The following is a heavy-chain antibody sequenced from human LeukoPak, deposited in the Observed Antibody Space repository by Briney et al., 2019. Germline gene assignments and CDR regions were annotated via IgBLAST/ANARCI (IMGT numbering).Heavy chain of an antibody. Sequence: GGSLRLSCAASGFTFSSYSMNWVRQAPGKGLEWVSSISSSSSYIYYADSVEGRFTISRDNAKNSLYLQMNSLRAEDTAVYYCARDLSLRDDAFDIWGQGTMVTVSS. CDR3: ARDLSLRDDAFDI. CDR2: ISSSSSYI. V-gene: IGHV3-21*01. CDR1: GFTFSSYS. J-gene: IGHJ3*02.